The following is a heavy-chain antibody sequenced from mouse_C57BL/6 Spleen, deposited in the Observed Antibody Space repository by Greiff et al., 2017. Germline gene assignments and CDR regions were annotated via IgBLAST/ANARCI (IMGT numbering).Heavy chain of an antibody. CDR2: IWSGGST. V-gene: IGHV2-2*01. CDR1: GFSLTSTG. D-gene: IGHD1-1*01. Sequence: QVQLKESGPGLVPPSQSLSITCTVSGFSLTSTGVHWFRHSPGKVLEWLGVIWSGGSTDYNAAFISRLSISKDNSKSQVFFKMNSLQADDTAIYYCARNYYGSYYYAMDYWGQGTSVTVSS. CDR3: ARNYYGSYYYAMDY. J-gene: IGHJ4*01.